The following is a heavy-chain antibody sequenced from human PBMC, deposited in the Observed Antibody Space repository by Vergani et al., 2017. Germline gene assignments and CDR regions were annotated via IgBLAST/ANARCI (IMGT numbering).Heavy chain of an antibody. CDR2: IYYSGST. J-gene: IGHJ6*03. D-gene: IGHD5-12*01. V-gene: IGHV4-31*03. CDR3: AATISYYYYYMYV. CDR1: GGSISSGGYY. Sequence: QVQLQESGPGLVKPSQTLSLTCTVSGGSISSGGYYWSWIRQHPGKGLEWIGYIYYSGSTYYNPSLKSRVTISVDTSKNQFSLKLSYVTAADTAVYYCAATISYYYYYMYVWGKGTTVTVSS.